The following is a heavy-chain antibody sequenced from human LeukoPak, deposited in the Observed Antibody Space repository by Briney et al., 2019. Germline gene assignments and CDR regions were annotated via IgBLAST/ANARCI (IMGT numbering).Heavy chain of an antibody. CDR2: IRTKANGYAT. Sequence: GGSLRLSCAASGFTFSGSAMHWVRQASGKGLEWVGRIRTKANGYATAYAASVNGRFTISRDDSKNTAYLQMNSLKTEVSDVYYCTRHALGWGQGTLVTVSS. J-gene: IGHJ4*02. CDR1: GFTFSGSA. V-gene: IGHV3-73*01. CDR3: TRHALG.